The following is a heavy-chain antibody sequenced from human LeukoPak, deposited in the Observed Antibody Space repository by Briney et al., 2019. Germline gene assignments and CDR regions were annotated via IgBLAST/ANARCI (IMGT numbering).Heavy chain of an antibody. CDR2: ISSSGSTI. V-gene: IGHV3-11*01. CDR1: GFTFSDYY. J-gene: IGHJ4*02. CDR3: ARLEYYYDSSGYDY. Sequence: GGSLRLSCAASGFTFSDYYMSRIRQAPGKGLEWVSYISSSGSTIYYADSVKGRFTISRDNAKNSLYLQMNSLRAEDTAVYYCARLEYYYDSSGYDYWGQGTLVTVSS. D-gene: IGHD3-22*01.